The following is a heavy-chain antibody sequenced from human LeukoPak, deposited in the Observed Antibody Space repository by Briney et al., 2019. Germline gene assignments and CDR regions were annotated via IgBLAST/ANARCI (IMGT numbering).Heavy chain of an antibody. D-gene: IGHD3-10*01. CDR2: ISAYNGNT. Sequence: ASVKVSCKASGYTFTSYGISWVRQAPGQGLEWMGWISAYNGNTNYAQKLQGRVTMTTDTSTSTAYMELSRLRSDDTAVYYCARGSGASGIYGMDVWGQGTTVTVSS. CDR3: ARGSGASGIYGMDV. J-gene: IGHJ6*02. CDR1: GYTFTSYG. V-gene: IGHV1-18*01.